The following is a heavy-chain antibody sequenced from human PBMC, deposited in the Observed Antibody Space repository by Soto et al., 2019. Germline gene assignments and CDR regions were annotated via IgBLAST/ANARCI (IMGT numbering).Heavy chain of an antibody. Sequence: QVQLVESGGGVVQPGRSLRLSCAASGFTFSSYGMCWVRQAPGKGLEWAALISYDGSNKYYADSMKGRFTISRDNSKNTLYLQMNSLRAEDTAVYYCAKDNGYYDFWSGYYTYYYGMDVWGQGTTVTVSS. D-gene: IGHD3-3*01. CDR2: ISYDGSNK. CDR3: AKDNGYYDFWSGYYTYYYGMDV. J-gene: IGHJ6*02. V-gene: IGHV3-30*18. CDR1: GFTFSSYG.